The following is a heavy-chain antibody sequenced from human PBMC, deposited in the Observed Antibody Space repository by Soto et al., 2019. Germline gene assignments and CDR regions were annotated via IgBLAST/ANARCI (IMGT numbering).Heavy chain of an antibody. V-gene: IGHV3-33*01. D-gene: IGHD3-10*01. J-gene: IGHJ4*01. CDR1: GFTFSSYG. CDR3: ASITYFFCLRRSPSASDFYF. Sequence: GGSLRLSCAASGFTFSSYGMHWVRQAPGKGLEWVAVIWYDGSNKYYADSVKGRFTISRDNSKNTLYLQMNSLRAEDTAVYYCASITYFFCLRRSPSASDFYFWGQ. CDR2: IWYDGSNK.